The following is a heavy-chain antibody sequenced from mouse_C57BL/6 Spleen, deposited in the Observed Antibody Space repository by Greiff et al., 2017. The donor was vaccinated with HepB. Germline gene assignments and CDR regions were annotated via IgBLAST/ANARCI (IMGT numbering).Heavy chain of an antibody. CDR3: ARRGTVVAGFDY. J-gene: IGHJ2*01. CDR1: GYSITSGYY. D-gene: IGHD1-1*01. CDR2: ISYDGSN. Sequence: ESGPGLVKPSQSLSLTCSVTGYSITSGYYWNWIRQFPGNKLEWMGYISYDGSNNYNPSLKNRISITRDTSKNQFFLKLNSVTTEDTATYYCARRGTVVAGFDYWGQGTTLTVSS. V-gene: IGHV3-6*01.